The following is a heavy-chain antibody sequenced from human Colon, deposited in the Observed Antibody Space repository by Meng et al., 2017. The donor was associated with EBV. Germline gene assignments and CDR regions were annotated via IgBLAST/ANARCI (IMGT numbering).Heavy chain of an antibody. V-gene: IGHV4-39*07. CDR1: GDSVSDTHHF. D-gene: IGHD3-16*01. CDR3: VRVRGDFDY. Sequence: QLQPQESGPGLAQPSEPLSLTCIVSGDSVSDTHHFWGWVRQAPGKGLEWVGSINSNWNTYSNPSLTSRVTMSLETSKNQFSLKLSAVTDADTAVYYCVRVRGDFDYWGQGTLVTVSS. J-gene: IGHJ4*02. CDR2: INSNWNT.